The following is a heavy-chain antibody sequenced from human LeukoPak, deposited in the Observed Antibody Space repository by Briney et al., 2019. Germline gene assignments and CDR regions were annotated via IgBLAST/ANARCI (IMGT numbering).Heavy chain of an antibody. D-gene: IGHD2-2*01. V-gene: IGHV4-34*01. CDR2: INHSGST. CDR1: GGSFSGYY. CDR3: ARVVVVPAAGWFDP. Sequence: KPSETLSLTCAVYGGSFSGYYWSWIRQPPGKGLEWIGEINHSGSTNYNPSLKSRVTISVATSKNQFSLKLSSVTAAGTAVYYCARVVVVPAAGWFDPWGQGTLVTVSS. J-gene: IGHJ5*02.